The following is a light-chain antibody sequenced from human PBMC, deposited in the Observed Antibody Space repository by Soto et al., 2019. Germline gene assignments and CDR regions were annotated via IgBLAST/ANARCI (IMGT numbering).Light chain of an antibody. V-gene: IGKV1-5*01. CDR2: DAS. J-gene: IGKJ1*01. CDR1: QSISVS. CDR3: QQYDEYST. Sequence: DTPRKQPRSTSSASVGVRYTITCRASQSISVSLAWYQQKPGKAPNLLIYDASTLQGGVPSRFSGSGSGTEFTLTVTSLQPEDFATYYCQQYDEYSTFGHGTKVDIK.